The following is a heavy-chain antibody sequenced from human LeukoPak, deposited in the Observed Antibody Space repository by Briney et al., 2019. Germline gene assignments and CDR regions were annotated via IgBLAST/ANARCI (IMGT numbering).Heavy chain of an antibody. CDR1: GYTFSSYY. V-gene: IGHV1-46*01. CDR3: ARDAPDAIPMIGREDYNNWLDP. D-gene: IGHD3-22*01. CDR2: INPSGGST. J-gene: IGHJ5*02. Sequence: ASVKVSCKASGYTFSSYYMHWVRQAPGQGLEWMGIINPSGGSTSYAQKFQGRVTMTRDTSTSTVYMELSSLRSDDTAVYYSARDAPDAIPMIGREDYNNWLDPWGQGTLVTVSS.